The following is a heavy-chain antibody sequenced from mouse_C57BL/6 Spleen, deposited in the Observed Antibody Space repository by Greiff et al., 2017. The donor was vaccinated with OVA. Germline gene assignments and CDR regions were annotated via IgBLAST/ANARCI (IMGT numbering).Heavy chain of an antibody. V-gene: IGHV7-1*01. CDR3: AREAHYYGSSYDYYAMDY. D-gene: IGHD1-1*01. CDR1: GFTFSDFY. J-gene: IGHJ4*01. Sequence: EVQVVESGGGLVQSGRSLRLSCATSGFTFSDFYMEWVRQAPGKGLEWIAASRNKANDYTTEYSASVKGRFIVSRDTSQSILYLQMNALRAEDTAIYYCAREAHYYGSSYDYYAMDYWGQGTSVTVSS. CDR2: SRNKANDYTT.